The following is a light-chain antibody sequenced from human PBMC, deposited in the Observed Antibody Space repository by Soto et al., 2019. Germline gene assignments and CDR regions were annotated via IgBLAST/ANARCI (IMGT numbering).Light chain of an antibody. CDR2: RNN. Sequence: QSALPQPPSASGTPVQRVTISCSGSSSNIGSNYVYWYQQLPGTAPKLLIYRNNQRPSGVPDRFSGSKSGTSASLAISGLRSEDEADYYCAAWDDSLSGGVFGGGTKVTVL. J-gene: IGLJ2*01. V-gene: IGLV1-47*01. CDR1: SSNIGSNY. CDR3: AAWDDSLSGGV.